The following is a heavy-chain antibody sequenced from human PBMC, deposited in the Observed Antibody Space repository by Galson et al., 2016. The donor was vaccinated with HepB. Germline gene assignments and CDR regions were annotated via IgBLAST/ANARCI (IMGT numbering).Heavy chain of an antibody. J-gene: IGHJ4*02. Sequence: SETLSLTCTVSAISSGDYHWAFIRQPPGKGLEWIGSFSNSGDTFYNPSLKSRVTMSSDTSKNQFSVSLSSVTAADTAVYFCARVSFRTLGYWGQGTLVTVSS. V-gene: IGHV4-39*07. CDR3: ARVSFRTLGY. CDR2: FSNSGDT. CDR1: AISSGDYH.